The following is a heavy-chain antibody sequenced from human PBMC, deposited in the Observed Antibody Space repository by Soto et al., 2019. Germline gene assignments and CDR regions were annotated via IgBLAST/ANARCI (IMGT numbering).Heavy chain of an antibody. D-gene: IGHD2-15*01. CDR2: INAGNGNT. CDR1: GYTFTSYA. V-gene: IGHV1-3*01. J-gene: IGHJ1*01. CDR3: ARARGGCSGGSCYSFGAEYFQH. Sequence: GASVKVSCKASGYTFTSYAMHWVRQAPGQRLEWMGWINAGNGNTKYSQKFQGRVTITRDTSASTAYMELSSLRSEDTAVYYCARARGGCSGGSCYSFGAEYFQHWGQGTLVTVSS.